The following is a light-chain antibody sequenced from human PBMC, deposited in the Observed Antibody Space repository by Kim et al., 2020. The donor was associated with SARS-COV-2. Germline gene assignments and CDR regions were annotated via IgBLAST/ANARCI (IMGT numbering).Light chain of an antibody. Sequence: PAAISCRASQTLIYSDGNIYLNWFHQRPGQSPRRLMYKVSNRDSGVPDRFSGSGTGTDFTLQISRVETEDVGVYYCMQGTNWPFTFGPGTKMDIK. J-gene: IGKJ3*01. CDR2: KVS. V-gene: IGKV2-30*01. CDR3: MQGTNWPFT. CDR1: QTLIYSDGNIY.